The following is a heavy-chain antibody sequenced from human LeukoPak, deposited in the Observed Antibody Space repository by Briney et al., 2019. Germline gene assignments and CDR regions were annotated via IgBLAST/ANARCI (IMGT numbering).Heavy chain of an antibody. CDR1: GFTFSSYS. Sequence: GGSLRLSCAASGFTFSSYSMSWVRQAPGKGLEWVSSISSSSSYIYYADSVKGRFTISRDNAKNSLYLQMNSLRAEDTAVYYCARDGRGELLASDYWGQGTLVTVSS. CDR2: ISSSSSYI. J-gene: IGHJ4*02. CDR3: ARDGRGELLASDY. V-gene: IGHV3-21*01. D-gene: IGHD1-26*01.